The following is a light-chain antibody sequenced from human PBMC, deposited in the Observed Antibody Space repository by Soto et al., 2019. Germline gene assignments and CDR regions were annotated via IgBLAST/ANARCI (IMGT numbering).Light chain of an antibody. Sequence: IQMTQSPSTLSAPVGDRVTITCRASQTISSWLAWYQQKPGKAPKLLIYKASTLKSGVPSRFSGSGSGTEFTLTISSLQPDDFATYYCQHYNSYSEAFGQGTKVDNK. V-gene: IGKV1-5*03. CDR3: QHYNSYSEA. J-gene: IGKJ1*01. CDR2: KAS. CDR1: QTISSW.